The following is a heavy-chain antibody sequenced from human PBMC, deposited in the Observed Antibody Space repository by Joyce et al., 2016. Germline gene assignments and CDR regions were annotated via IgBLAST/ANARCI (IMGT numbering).Heavy chain of an antibody. CDR3: ARGLYGDALGY. V-gene: IGHV3-30*04. CDR2: ISSDGSHK. D-gene: IGHD4-17*01. J-gene: IGHJ4*02. Sequence: QVHLVESGGGVVQPGRSLRLPCAVSGFTFSSYAMHWVRQAPGKGLEWMAVISSDGSHKYYADSVKGRFTISRDNSKKILNLQVNSLTTEDTGVYYCARGLYGDALGYWGQGTLVTVSS. CDR1: GFTFSSYA.